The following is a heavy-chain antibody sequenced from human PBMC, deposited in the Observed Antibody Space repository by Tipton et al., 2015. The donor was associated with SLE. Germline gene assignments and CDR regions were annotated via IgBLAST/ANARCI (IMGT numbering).Heavy chain of an antibody. V-gene: IGHV6-1*01. CDR1: GDSVSSNSAA. CDR3: ARLSTYYYDSSGYYYDY. D-gene: IGHD3-22*01. J-gene: IGHJ4*02. CDR2: TYYRSKWYN. Sequence: PGLVKPSQTLSLTCAISGDSVSSNSAAWNWIRQSPSRGLEWVGRTYYRSKWYNDYAVSVKSRITINPDTSKNQFSLQLNSVTPEDTAVYYCARLSTYYYDSSGYYYDYWGQGTLVTVSS.